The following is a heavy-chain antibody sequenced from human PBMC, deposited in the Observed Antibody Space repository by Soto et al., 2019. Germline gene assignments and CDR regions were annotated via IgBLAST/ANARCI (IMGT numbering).Heavy chain of an antibody. V-gene: IGHV1-69*04. J-gene: IGHJ3*02. D-gene: IGHD2-15*01. CDR3: ARDEYCSGGSGYERNAFDI. CDR1: GGTFSSYA. CDR2: IIPILGIA. Sequence: ASVKVSCKASGGTFSSYAISWVRQAPGQGLEWMGRIIPILGIANYAQKFQGRVTITADKSTSTAYMELSSLRSEDTAVYYCARDEYCSGGSGYERNAFDIWGQGTMVTVSS.